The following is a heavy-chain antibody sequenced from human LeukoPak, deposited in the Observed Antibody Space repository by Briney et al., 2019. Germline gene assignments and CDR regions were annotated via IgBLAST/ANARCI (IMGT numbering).Heavy chain of an antibody. CDR1: GYTFTSYD. CDR3: ATGSRLKGYDY. CDR2: MNPNSGNT. V-gene: IGHV1-8*01. D-gene: IGHD2-2*01. J-gene: IGHJ4*02. Sequence: AASVKVSCTASGYTFTSYDINWVRQATGQGLEWMGWMNPNSGNTGYAQKFQGRVTMTRNTSISTAYMELSSLRSDDTAVYYCATGSRLKGYDYWGQGTLVTVSS.